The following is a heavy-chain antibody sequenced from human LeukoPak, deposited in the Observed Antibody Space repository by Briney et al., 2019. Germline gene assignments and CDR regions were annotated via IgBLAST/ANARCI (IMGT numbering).Heavy chain of an antibody. CDR1: GGSFSTYY. D-gene: IGHD2-15*01. Sequence: PSETLSLTCAVYGGSFSTYYWTWIRQPLGKGLEWIGEINHGGSTNYNPSLKSRVTISVDTSKNQFSLKLTSVTAADTAVYYCARDQDCSGGSCHWFDPWGQGTLVTVSS. CDR3: ARDQDCSGGSCHWFDP. J-gene: IGHJ5*02. CDR2: INHGGST. V-gene: IGHV4-34*01.